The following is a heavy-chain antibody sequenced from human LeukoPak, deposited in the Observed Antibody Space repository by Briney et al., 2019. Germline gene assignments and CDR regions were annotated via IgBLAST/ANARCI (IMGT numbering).Heavy chain of an antibody. CDR3: ARTYYDILTGYYHYYFDY. CDR1: GYSFTSYW. J-gene: IGHJ4*02. Sequence: GESLKISCKGSGYSFTSYWTGWVRQLPGKGLEWIGIIYPGDSDTRYSPSFQGQVTISADKSISTAYLQWSSLKASDTAMYYCARTYYDILTGYYHYYFDYWGQGTLVTVSS. CDR2: IYPGDSDT. D-gene: IGHD3-9*01. V-gene: IGHV5-51*01.